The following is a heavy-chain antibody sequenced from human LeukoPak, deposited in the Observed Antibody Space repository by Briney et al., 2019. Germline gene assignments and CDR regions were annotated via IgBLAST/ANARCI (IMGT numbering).Heavy chain of an antibody. CDR1: GFSFSSYA. J-gene: IGHJ4*02. CDR2: INYSGGST. D-gene: IGHD5-18*01. Sequence: GGSLRLSCAASGFSFSSYAMSWVRQAPGKGLEWVSGINYSGGSTYSADSVKGRFTISRDNSKNTLYLQLSSLRAEDTAMFYCASSPKGQLWNLKVWGQGTLVTVSS. V-gene: IGHV3-23*01. CDR3: ASSPKGQLWNLKV.